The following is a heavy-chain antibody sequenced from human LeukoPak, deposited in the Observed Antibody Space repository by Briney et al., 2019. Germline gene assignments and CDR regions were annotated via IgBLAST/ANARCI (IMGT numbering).Heavy chain of an antibody. Sequence: ASVKVSCKASGYTFTGYYMHWVRQAPGQGLEWMGWISPNSGGTNYAQKFQGRVTMTRDTSISTAYMELSRLRSDDTAVYYCARGPSTTVTNRNYFDYWGQGTLVTVSS. CDR2: ISPNSGGT. J-gene: IGHJ4*02. CDR3: ARGPSTTVTNRNYFDY. CDR1: GYTFTGYY. D-gene: IGHD4-11*01. V-gene: IGHV1-2*02.